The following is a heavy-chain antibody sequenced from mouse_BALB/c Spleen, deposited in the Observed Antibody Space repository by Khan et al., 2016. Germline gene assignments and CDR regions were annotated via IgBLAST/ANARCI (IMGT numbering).Heavy chain of an antibody. Sequence: QIQLVQSGPELKKPGATVKISCKASGYTFTNYGMHWVKQAPGKGLKWMGWINTNTGEPTYAEEFKGRFAFTLETSASTAYLQINNLKNEDTATXFCANDGYSFDYWGQGTTRTVSS. CDR2: INTNTGEP. D-gene: IGHD2-12*01. CDR3: ANDGYSFDY. CDR1: GYTFTNYG. V-gene: IGHV9-3*02. J-gene: IGHJ2*01.